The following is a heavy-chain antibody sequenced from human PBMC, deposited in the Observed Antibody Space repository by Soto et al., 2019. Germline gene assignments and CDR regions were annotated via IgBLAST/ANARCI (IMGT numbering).Heavy chain of an antibody. Sequence: QVQLVESGGGVVQPGRSLRLSCAASGFTFSSYAMHWVRQAPGKGLEWVAVISYDGSNKYYADSVKGRFTISRDNSKNTLYLQMNSLRAEDTAVYYCASRKGGYNSYYYYGMDVWGQGTTVTVSS. D-gene: IGHD5-12*01. CDR2: ISYDGSNK. V-gene: IGHV3-30-3*01. CDR1: GFTFSSYA. CDR3: ASRKGGYNSYYYYGMDV. J-gene: IGHJ6*02.